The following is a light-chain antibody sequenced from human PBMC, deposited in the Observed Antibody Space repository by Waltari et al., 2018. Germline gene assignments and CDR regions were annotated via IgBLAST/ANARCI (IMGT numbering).Light chain of an antibody. CDR2: KIS. Sequence: DTVLTQTPLSLPVTLGQSASISCRSSQSLLHSAGNTYLSWLHKRPGQPPRLLIYKISNRFSGVPDRFSGSGAGTYFTLKISAVEAEDVGVYYCMQATQQRTLGQGTRVEIK. V-gene: IGKV2-24*01. J-gene: IGKJ1*01. CDR3: MQATQQRT. CDR1: QSLLHSAGNTY.